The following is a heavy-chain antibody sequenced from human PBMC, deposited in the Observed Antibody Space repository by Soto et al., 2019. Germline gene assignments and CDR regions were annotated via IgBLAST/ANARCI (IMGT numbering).Heavy chain of an antibody. CDR2: ISAYNVNT. J-gene: IGHJ6*03. V-gene: IGHV1-18*01. CDR1: GYTFTSYG. CDR3: ARETGDSSGWYSLAQGNYYYYYMDV. D-gene: IGHD6-19*01. Sequence: ASVKVSCKASGYTFTSYGISWVRQAPGQGLEWMGWISAYNVNTNYAQKLQGRVTMTTDTSTSTAYMELRSLRSDDTAVYYCARETGDSSGWYSLAQGNYYYYYMDVWGKGTTVTVSS.